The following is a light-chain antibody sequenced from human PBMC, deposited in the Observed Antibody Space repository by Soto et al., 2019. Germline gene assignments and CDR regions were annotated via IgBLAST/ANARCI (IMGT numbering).Light chain of an antibody. CDR1: SSDVGGYNY. J-gene: IGLJ2*01. V-gene: IGLV2-14*01. CDR3: SSYSSTLSVV. Sequence: QSALTQPASVSGSPGQSITISCTGTSSDVGGYNYVSWYQRHPGKAPKLMIYDVSNRPSGVSSRFSGSKSGNTASLTISGLQAEDEADYYCSSYSSTLSVVFGGGTKLTVL. CDR2: DVS.